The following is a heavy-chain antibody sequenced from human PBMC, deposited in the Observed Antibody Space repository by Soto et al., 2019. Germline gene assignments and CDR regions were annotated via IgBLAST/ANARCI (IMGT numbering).Heavy chain of an antibody. CDR1: GFTFRSYA. V-gene: IGHV3-30*04. CDR3: AKDSNKYSSSLRGRYFDY. J-gene: IGHJ4*02. D-gene: IGHD4-4*01. CDR2: ISRDGSNK. Sequence: GGSLRLSCAASGFTFRSYAIHWVRQAPGKGLEWVAVISRDGSNKYYVDSVKGRFTISRDNSKDTVYLQMNSLGAEDTAVYYCAKDSNKYSSSLRGRYFDYWGQGIGVTVSS.